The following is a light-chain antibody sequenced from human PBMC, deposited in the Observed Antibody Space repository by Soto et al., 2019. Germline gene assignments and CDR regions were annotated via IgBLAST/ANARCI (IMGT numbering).Light chain of an antibody. CDR2: GAS. J-gene: IGKJ1*01. CDR3: QQYGSSPPWT. V-gene: IGKV3-20*01. Sequence: EIVLTQSPGTLSLSPGERATLSCRASQSVSSSFLAWYQQKPGQAPRLLIYGASIRATGIPDRFSGSGSGTDFTLTISRLEPEDFAVLFFQQYGSSPPWTFGQGTKVEIK. CDR1: QSVSSSF.